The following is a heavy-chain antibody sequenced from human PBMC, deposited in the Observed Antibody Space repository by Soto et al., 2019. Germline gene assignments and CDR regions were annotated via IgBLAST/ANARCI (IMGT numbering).Heavy chain of an antibody. D-gene: IGHD3-10*01. CDR1: GFTFSSYA. V-gene: IGHV3-23*01. CDR3: AKESHGSGPKGYYYYGMDV. J-gene: IGHJ6*02. Sequence: VQLLESGGGLVQPGGSLRLSCAASGFTFSSYAMSWVRQAPGKGLEWVSAISGSGGSTYYADSVKGRFTISRDNSKNTLYLQMNSLRAEDTAVYYCAKESHGSGPKGYYYYGMDVWGQGTTVTVSS. CDR2: ISGSGGST.